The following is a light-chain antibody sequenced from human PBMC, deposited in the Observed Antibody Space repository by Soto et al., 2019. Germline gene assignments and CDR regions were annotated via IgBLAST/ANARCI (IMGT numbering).Light chain of an antibody. Sequence: EVVLTQSPATLSLSPGERATLSCRASENVRTFVDWYQQKPGQAPRLLIHGASNRATGIPDRFSGSGSGTDFTLTISNLEPEDFAVYYCQQRSNWPSLTFGGGTKVEIK. CDR3: QQRSNWPSLT. V-gene: IGKV3-11*01. CDR2: GAS. CDR1: ENVRTF. J-gene: IGKJ4*01.